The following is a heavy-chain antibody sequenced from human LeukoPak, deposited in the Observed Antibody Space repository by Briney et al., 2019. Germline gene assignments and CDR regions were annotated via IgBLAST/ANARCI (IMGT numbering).Heavy chain of an antibody. V-gene: IGHV3-30-3*01. D-gene: IGHD3-9*01. CDR3: ARGLVRSGYYFDY. J-gene: IGHJ4*02. CDR2: ISYDGSNE. Sequence: GRSLRLSCAASGFTFSSYAMHWVRQAPGKGLEWVTVISYDGSNEYYADPVKGRFTISRDNSKNTLYLQMNNLRAEDTAVYYCARGLVRSGYYFDYWGQGTLVTVSS. CDR1: GFTFSSYA.